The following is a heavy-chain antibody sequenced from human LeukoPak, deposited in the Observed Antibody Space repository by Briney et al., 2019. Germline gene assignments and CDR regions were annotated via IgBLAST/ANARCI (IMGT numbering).Heavy chain of an antibody. CDR1: GYTFSAFY. V-gene: IGHV1-2*02. D-gene: IGHD1-14*01. CDR2: INSDSGGS. Sequence: ASVKVSCKTSGYTFSAFYIHWVRQAPGQGPEWMGWINSDSGGSEYGQKFQGRVTFTSDTSSTTVYMEVRSLKSDDTAVYYCARDMTGGIWARATSFDHWGQGTLVTVSS. CDR3: ARDMTGGIWARATSFDH. J-gene: IGHJ4*02.